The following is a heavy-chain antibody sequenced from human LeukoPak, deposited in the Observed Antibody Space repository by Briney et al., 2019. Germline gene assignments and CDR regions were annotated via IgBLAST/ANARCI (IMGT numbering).Heavy chain of an antibody. CDR1: GFTFTSSA. Sequence: SVKVSCKASGFTFTSSAMQWVRQARGQRLEWIGWTVVGSGNTNYAQKFQERVTITRDMSTSTAYMELSSLRSEDTAVYYCAADRYYYGSGTNKGWFDPWGQGTLVTVSS. CDR3: AADRYYYGSGTNKGWFDP. D-gene: IGHD3-10*01. V-gene: IGHV1-58*02. CDR2: TVVGSGNT. J-gene: IGHJ5*02.